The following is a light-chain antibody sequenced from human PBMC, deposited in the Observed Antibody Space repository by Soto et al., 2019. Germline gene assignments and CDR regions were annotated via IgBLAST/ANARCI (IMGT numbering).Light chain of an antibody. CDR3: QPSHSTPA. CDR2: DAS. Sequence: DIQMTQSPSSLSASVGDRVTITCRASQSISSHLNWYQQKPGKAPNLLIYDASRLQGGVPSRFSGSGSGTDFTLRINSLQPEDSATYYCQPSHSTPAFGQGTKLEIK. CDR1: QSISSH. V-gene: IGKV1-39*01. J-gene: IGKJ2*01.